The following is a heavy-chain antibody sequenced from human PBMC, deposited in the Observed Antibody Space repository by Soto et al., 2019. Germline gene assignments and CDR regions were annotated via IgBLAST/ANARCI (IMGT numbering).Heavy chain of an antibody. J-gene: IGHJ4*02. CDR1: GFTVSSNY. Sequence: EVQLVESGGGLVQPGGSLRLSCAASGFTVSSNYMSWVRQAPGKGLEWVSVIYSGGSTYYADSVKGRFTISRHNSKNTLYLQMTSLRAEDTAVYYCARDSRGGSWLYWGQGTLVTVSS. CDR2: IYSGGST. D-gene: IGHD2-15*01. CDR3: ARDSRGGSWLY. V-gene: IGHV3-53*04.